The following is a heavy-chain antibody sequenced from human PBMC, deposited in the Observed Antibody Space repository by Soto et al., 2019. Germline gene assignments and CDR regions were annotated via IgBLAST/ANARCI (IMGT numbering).Heavy chain of an antibody. J-gene: IGHJ4*02. Sequence: QVQLQESGPGLVKASQTLSLICSVSGESISSGGYYWSWIRHHPGKGLEWSGYIYDSESAYYNPSLKSRVTISMETSKNHFAMNLSSVTAADTAVDYCARASSSSSAADYWGQGTLVTVSS. V-gene: IGHV4-31*03. CDR1: GESISSGGYY. CDR3: ARASSSSSAADY. CDR2: IYDSESA. D-gene: IGHD6-6*01.